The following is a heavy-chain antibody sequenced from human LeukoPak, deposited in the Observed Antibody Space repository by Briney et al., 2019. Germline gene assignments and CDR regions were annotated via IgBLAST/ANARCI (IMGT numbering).Heavy chain of an antibody. CDR3: AREEGNWFDP. CDR2: VYPGDSDT. J-gene: IGHJ5*02. Sequence: GESLKISCKASGYSFATYWIGWVRQMPGKGLEWMGIVYPGDSDTRYSPSFQGQVTISADKSISTAYLQWSSLKASDTAMYYCAREEGNWFDPWGQGTLVTVSS. V-gene: IGHV5-51*01. CDR1: GYSFATYW.